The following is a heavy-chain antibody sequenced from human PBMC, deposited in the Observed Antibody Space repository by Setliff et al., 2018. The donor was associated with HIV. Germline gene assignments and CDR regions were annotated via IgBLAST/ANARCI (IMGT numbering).Heavy chain of an antibody. CDR2: IYPGDSDT. J-gene: IGHJ6*03. Sequence: GESLKISCKGSGYSFTSYWIGWVRQMPGKGLEWMGIIYPGDSDTRYSPSFQGQVTISADKSISTACLQWSSLKASDTAMYYCARLGAYCSSTSCYSYYYYYYYMDVWGKGTSVTVSS. CDR3: ARLGAYCSSTSCYSYYYYYYYMDV. CDR1: GYSFTSYW. V-gene: IGHV5-51*01. D-gene: IGHD2-2*02.